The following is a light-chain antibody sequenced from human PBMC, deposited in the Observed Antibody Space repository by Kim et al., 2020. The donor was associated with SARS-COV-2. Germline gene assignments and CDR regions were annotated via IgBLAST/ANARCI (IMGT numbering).Light chain of an antibody. V-gene: IGKV1-39*01. CDR1: QSISSY. CDR2: AAS. CDR3: QQSYSIPT. J-gene: IGKJ2*01. Sequence: LSASVGDRVTLTCRASQSISSYLNWYQQKPGKAPKLLIYAASSLQSGVPSRFSGSGSGTDFTLTISSLQPEDFATYYCQQSYSIPTFGQGNKLEI.